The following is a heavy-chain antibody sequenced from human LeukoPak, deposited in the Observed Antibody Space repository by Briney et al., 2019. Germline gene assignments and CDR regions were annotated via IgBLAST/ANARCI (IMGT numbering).Heavy chain of an antibody. CDR3: GGGGGKGQQQLVLGY. CDR2: IIPIFGTA. D-gene: IGHD6-13*01. CDR1: GGTFSSYA. V-gene: IGHV1-69*13. Sequence: GASVKVSCKASGGTFSSYAISWVRQAPGQGLEWRGGIIPIFGTANYAQKFQGRVTITADEPTSTAYRGLSSLGSEDTAVYYWGGGGGKGQQQLVLGYWGQGTLVTVSS. J-gene: IGHJ4*02.